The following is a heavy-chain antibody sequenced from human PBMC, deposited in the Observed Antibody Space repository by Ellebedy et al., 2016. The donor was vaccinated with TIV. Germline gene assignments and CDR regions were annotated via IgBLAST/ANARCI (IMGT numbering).Heavy chain of an antibody. CDR3: ARRESRWNNWFDP. CDR1: GGSFSGYY. J-gene: IGHJ5*02. Sequence: SETLSLTXAVYGGSFSGYYWSWIRQPPGKGLEWIGEINHSGSTNYNPSLKSRVTISVDKSKNQFSLKLSSVTAADTAVYYCARRESRWNNWFDPWGQGTLVTVSS. D-gene: IGHD3-10*01. V-gene: IGHV4-34*01. CDR2: INHSGST.